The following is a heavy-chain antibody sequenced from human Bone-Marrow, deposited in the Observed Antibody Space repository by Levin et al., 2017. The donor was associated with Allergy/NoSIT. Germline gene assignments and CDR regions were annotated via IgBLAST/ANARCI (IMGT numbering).Heavy chain of an antibody. CDR2: IYHSGST. CDR1: GGSISSGGYS. V-gene: IGHV4-30-2*01. Sequence: SQTLSLTCAVSGGSISSGGYSWSWIRQPPGKGLEWIGYIYHSGSTYYNPSLKSRVTISVDRSKNQFSLKLSSVTAADTAVYYCARETVYYDSSGYFHYYFDYWGQGTLVTVSS. CDR3: ARETVYYDSSGYFHYYFDY. D-gene: IGHD3-22*01. J-gene: IGHJ4*02.